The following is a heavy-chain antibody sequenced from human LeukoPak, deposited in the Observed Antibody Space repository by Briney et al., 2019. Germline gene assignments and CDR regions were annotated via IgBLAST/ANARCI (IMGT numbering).Heavy chain of an antibody. CDR2: ISVNNANT. CDR3: AREIPYPDCSSSGCYGPWDY. D-gene: IGHD2-2*01. J-gene: IGHJ4*02. V-gene: IGHV1-18*04. CDR1: GYTFTNFG. Sequence: ASVRVSCKTSGYTFTNFGISWVRQAPGQGLEWMAWISVNNANTNYVQNLQGRVTATTDTSTSTAYLELRSLTSDDTAVYYCAREIPYPDCSSSGCYGPWDYWGQGTLVTVSS.